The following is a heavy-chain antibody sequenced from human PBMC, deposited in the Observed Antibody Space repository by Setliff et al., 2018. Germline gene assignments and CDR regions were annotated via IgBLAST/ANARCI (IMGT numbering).Heavy chain of an antibody. CDR1: GGSISSSSYY. CDR2: IYYSGST. Sequence: LSLTCTVSGGSISSSSYYWGWICQPPGKGLEWIGSIYYSGSTYYNPSLKSRVTIPVDTSKNQFSLKLSSVTAADTAVYYCARLGSARYDSSGYYPDNWFDPWGQGTLVTVSS. D-gene: IGHD3-22*01. J-gene: IGHJ5*02. CDR3: ARLGSARYDSSGYYPDNWFDP. V-gene: IGHV4-39*01.